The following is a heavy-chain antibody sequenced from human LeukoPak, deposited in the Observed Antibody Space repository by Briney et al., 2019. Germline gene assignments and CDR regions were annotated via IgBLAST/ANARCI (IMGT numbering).Heavy chain of an antibody. Sequence: PSETLSLTCTVSGGSISSYYWSWLRQPPGKGLEWVGYIYYSGSTNYNPSLKSRVTISVDTSKNQFSLKLSSVTAADTAVYYCARDSGYYGSGRSAFDPWGQGTLVTVSS. J-gene: IGHJ5*02. V-gene: IGHV4-59*01. CDR3: ARDSGYYGSGRSAFDP. CDR1: GGSISSYY. D-gene: IGHD3-10*01. CDR2: IYYSGST.